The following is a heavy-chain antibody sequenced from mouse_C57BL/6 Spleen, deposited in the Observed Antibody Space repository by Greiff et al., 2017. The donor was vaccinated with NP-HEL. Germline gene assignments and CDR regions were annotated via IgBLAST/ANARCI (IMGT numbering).Heavy chain of an antibody. V-gene: IGHV2-9-1*01. CDR1: GFSLTSYA. Sequence: VMLVESGPGLVAPSQSLSITCTVSGFSLTSYAISWVRQPPGTGLEWLGVIWTGGGTNYNSALKSRLSISKDNSKSQVFLKMNSLQTDDTARYYCAREGITTVVALDYYAMDYWGQGTSVTVSS. J-gene: IGHJ4*01. D-gene: IGHD1-1*01. CDR2: IWTGGGT. CDR3: AREGITTVVALDYYAMDY.